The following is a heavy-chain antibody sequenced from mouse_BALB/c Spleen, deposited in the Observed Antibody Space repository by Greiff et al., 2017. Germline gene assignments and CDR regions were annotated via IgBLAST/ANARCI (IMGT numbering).Heavy chain of an antibody. CDR1: GFSLTSYG. CDR3: ARQNYRYDVGAMDY. J-gene: IGHJ4*01. D-gene: IGHD2-14*01. Sequence: QVQLKESGPDLVAPSQSLSITCTVSGFSLTSYGVHWVRQPPGKGLEWLVVIWSDGSTTYNSALKSRLSISKDNSKSQVFLKMNSLQTDDTAMYYCARQNYRYDVGAMDYWGQGTSVTVSS. CDR2: IWSDGST. V-gene: IGHV2-6-2*01.